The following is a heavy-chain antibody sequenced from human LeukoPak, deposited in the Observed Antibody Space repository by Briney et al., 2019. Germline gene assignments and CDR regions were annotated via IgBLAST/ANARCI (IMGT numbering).Heavy chain of an antibody. J-gene: IGHJ3*02. CDR3: AGDRGDDYIPGGAFDI. Sequence: PGGSLRLSCAVSGFSFSRNYMNWVRQVPGKGLEWVSVLYSDGISRYADSVKGRFTISRDNSKNILYLQMNSLRAEDTAVYFCAGDRGDDYIPGGAFDIWGQGTMVTVAS. CDR2: LYSDGIS. D-gene: IGHD3-16*01. V-gene: IGHV3-53*01. CDR1: GFSFSRNY.